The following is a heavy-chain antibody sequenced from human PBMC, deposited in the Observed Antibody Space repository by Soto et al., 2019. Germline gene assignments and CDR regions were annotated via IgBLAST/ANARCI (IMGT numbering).Heavy chain of an antibody. CDR1: GFTFSSYG. CDR3: AKEPAGL. Sequence: QVQLVESGGGVVQPGRSLRLSCAASGFTFSSYGMHWVRQAPGKGLEWVAVISYDGSNKYYADSVKGRFTISRDNSKNTLYLQMNSLRAEDTAVYYCAKEPAGLGGQGTLVTVSS. V-gene: IGHV3-30*18. CDR2: ISYDGSNK. D-gene: IGHD6-19*01. J-gene: IGHJ4*02.